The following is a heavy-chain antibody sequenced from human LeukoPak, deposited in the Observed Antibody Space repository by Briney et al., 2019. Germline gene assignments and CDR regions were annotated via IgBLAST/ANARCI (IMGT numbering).Heavy chain of an antibody. V-gene: IGHV3-30*02. D-gene: IGHD3-22*01. CDR1: GFTFSSYG. J-gene: IGHJ4*02. Sequence: GGSLRLSCAASGFTFSSYGMHWVRQAPGKGLEWVAFIRYDGSNKYYADSVKGRFTISRDNSKNTLYLQMNSLRAEDTAVYYCANVFGSPYYDSRRGSLDYWGQGTLVTVSS. CDR2: IRYDGSNK. CDR3: ANVFGSPYYDSRRGSLDY.